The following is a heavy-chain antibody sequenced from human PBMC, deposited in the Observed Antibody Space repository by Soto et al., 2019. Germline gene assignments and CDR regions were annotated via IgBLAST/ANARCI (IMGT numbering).Heavy chain of an antibody. J-gene: IGHJ2*01. CDR1: GFTVSSSY. V-gene: IGHV3-66*04. Sequence: EVQLVESGGGLVQPGGSLRLSCAASGFTVSSSYMGWVRQAPGKGLEWVSSIYSGGNTYYADSVRGRFTISTDNSKDTLYRQMNSLRVDDTAMYYCARHVGSYWYFDLWGRGTLVTVSS. CDR2: IYSGGNT. D-gene: IGHD1-26*01. CDR3: ARHVGSYWYFDL.